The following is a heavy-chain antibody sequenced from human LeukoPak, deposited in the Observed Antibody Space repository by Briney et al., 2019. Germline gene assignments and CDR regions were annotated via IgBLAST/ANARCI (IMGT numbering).Heavy chain of an antibody. CDR3: TRAYTQLYTVTGGY. CDR2: IRSKAYGGTT. J-gene: IGHJ4*02. V-gene: IGHV3-49*04. Sequence: PGGSLRLSCTASGFTFGDYAMSWVRQAPGKGLEWVGFIRSKAYGGTTEYAASVKGRFTISRDDSKSIAYLQMNSLKTEDTAVYYCTRAYTQLYTVTGGYWGQGTLVTVFS. CDR1: GFTFGDYA. D-gene: IGHD4-17*01.